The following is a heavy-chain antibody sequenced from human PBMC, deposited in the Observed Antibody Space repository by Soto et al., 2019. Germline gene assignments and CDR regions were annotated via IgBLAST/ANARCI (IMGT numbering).Heavy chain of an antibody. CDR3: AKDWPTTTPAAGTVGYYYYGMDV. Sequence: GGSLRLSCAASGFTFSSYAMSWVRQAPGKGLEWVSAISGSGGSTYYADSVKGRFTISRDNSKNTLYLQMNSLRAEDTAVYYCAKDWPTTTPAAGTVGYYYYGMDVWGQGTTVTVSS. CDR2: ISGSGGST. V-gene: IGHV3-23*01. CDR1: GFTFSSYA. J-gene: IGHJ6*02. D-gene: IGHD6-13*01.